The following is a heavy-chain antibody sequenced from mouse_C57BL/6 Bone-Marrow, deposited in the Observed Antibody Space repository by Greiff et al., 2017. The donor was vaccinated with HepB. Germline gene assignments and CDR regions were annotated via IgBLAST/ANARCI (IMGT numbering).Heavy chain of an antibody. CDR1: GYSITSGYD. J-gene: IGHJ3*01. CDR3: ARVGGGYGDAWFAY. D-gene: IGHD2-13*01. Sequence: EVKLVESGPGMVKPSQSLSLTCTVTGYSITSGYDWHWIRHFPGNKLEWMGYISYNGSTKYNPSLTSRISITHDTSNNHFFLKLNSVTTEDPAAYDCARVGGGYGDAWFAYWGQGTLVTVSA. CDR2: ISYNGST. V-gene: IGHV3-1*01.